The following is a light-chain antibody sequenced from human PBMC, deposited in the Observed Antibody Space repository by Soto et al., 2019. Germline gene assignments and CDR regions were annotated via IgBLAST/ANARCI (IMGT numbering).Light chain of an antibody. V-gene: IGKV3-15*01. Sequence: EIVMTQSPATLSVSPGERVTLSCGASQSISGDLAWYQHKPGQAPRLVIYGASTRATDIPARFSGSGSATEFTLTISSLQSEDFAVYYCQQYDSWPHSFGLGTSVEIK. CDR3: QQYDSWPHS. CDR2: GAS. CDR1: QSISGD. J-gene: IGKJ2*01.